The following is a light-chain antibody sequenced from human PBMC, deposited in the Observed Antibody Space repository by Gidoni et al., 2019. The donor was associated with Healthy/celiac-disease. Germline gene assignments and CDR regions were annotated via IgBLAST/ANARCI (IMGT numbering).Light chain of an antibody. J-gene: IGKJ1*01. Sequence: GDRVTITCRASQSSSSWLAWYQQKPGKAPKLLIYDASSLESGVPSRFSGSGSGTEFTLTISSLQPDDFATYYCQQYNSYSQTFGQGTKVEIK. V-gene: IGKV1-5*01. CDR2: DAS. CDR1: QSSSSW. CDR3: QQYNSYSQT.